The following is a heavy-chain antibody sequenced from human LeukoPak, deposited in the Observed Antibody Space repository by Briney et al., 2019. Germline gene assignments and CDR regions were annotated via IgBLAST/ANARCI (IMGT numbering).Heavy chain of an antibody. Sequence: GGSLRLSCAASGFTFSSYWMNWARQAPGKGLEWVSSISSSSSYIYYADSVKGRFTISRDNAKNSLYLQMNSLRAEDTAVYYCARQVYGDYVGSWGQGTLVTVSS. CDR1: GFTFSSYW. D-gene: IGHD4-17*01. J-gene: IGHJ4*02. CDR3: ARQVYGDYVGS. CDR2: ISSSSSYI. V-gene: IGHV3-21*01.